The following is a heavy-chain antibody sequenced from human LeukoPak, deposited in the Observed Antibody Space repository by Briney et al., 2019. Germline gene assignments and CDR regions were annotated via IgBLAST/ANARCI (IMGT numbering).Heavy chain of an antibody. CDR1: GFTFDDYA. Sequence: GGSLRLSCAASGFTFDDYAMQWVRQAPGKGLEWVSGISWNSGSIGYADSVKGRFTISRDNAKNSLYLQMNSLRAEDTALYYCAKDIVATIGSSRSFFDYWGQGTLVTVSS. CDR3: AKDIVATIGSSRSFFDY. V-gene: IGHV3-9*01. J-gene: IGHJ4*02. D-gene: IGHD5-12*01. CDR2: ISWNSGSI.